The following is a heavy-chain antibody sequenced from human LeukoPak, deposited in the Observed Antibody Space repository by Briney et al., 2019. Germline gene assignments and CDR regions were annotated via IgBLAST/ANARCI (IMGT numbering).Heavy chain of an antibody. V-gene: IGHV1-2*02. CDR3: ASIPRRYCSSTSCTGDWFDP. J-gene: IGHJ5*02. CDR2: INPNRGGT. D-gene: IGHD2-2*01. CDR1: GYTFTGYY. Sequence: VASVKVSCKASGYTFTGYYMHWVRQAPGQGLEWMGWINPNRGGTNYAQKFQGRVTMTRDTSISTAYMELSRLRSDDTAVYYCASIPRRYCSSTSCTGDWFDPWGQGTLVTVSS.